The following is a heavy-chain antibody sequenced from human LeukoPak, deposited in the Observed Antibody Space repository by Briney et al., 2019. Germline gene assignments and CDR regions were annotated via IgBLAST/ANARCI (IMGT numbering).Heavy chain of an antibody. V-gene: IGHV3-33*01. CDR1: GFTFSSYG. J-gene: IGHJ3*02. Sequence: GRSLGLSCAASGFTFSSYGMHWVRQAPGKGLEWVAVIWYDGSNKYYADSVKGRFTISRDNSKNTLYLQMNSLRAEDTAVYYCAREGRGAKGNAFDIWGQGTMVTVSS. CDR3: AREGRGAKGNAFDI. CDR2: IWYDGSNK. D-gene: IGHD1-26*01.